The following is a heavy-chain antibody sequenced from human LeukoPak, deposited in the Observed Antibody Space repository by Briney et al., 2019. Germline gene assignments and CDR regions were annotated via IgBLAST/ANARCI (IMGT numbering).Heavy chain of an antibody. CDR1: GFTFSSYW. CDR3: ARDAPTYYDFWEESFDY. CDR2: IKQDGSKK. J-gene: IGHJ4*02. D-gene: IGHD3-3*01. Sequence: GGSLRLSCAASGFTFSSYWMSWVRQAPGKGLEWVANIKQDGSKKYYVDSVKGRFTISRDNAKNSLYLQMNSLRAEDTAVYYCARDAPTYYDFWEESFDYWGKGTLVTVSS. V-gene: IGHV3-7*01.